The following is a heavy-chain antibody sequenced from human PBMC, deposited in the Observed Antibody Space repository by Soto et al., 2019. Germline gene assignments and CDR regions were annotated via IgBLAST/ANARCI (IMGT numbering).Heavy chain of an antibody. J-gene: IGHJ3*02. Sequence: QVQLVESGGGVVQPGTSVRLSCAASGFTSSSFVIHWVRQAPGKGLEWLAVISSDGNNQYYADSVKGRFTISRDNSKRTLYLQVNSLRPEDTAVYFCAKERGVLDAFDMWGQGTMVTFS. D-gene: IGHD3-10*01. CDR1: GFTSSSFV. V-gene: IGHV3-30*18. CDR2: ISSDGNNQ. CDR3: AKERGVLDAFDM.